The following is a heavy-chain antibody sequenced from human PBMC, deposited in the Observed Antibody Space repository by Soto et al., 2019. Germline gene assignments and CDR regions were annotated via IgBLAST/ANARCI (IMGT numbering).Heavy chain of an antibody. CDR3: ARDIASYAYGEGY. CDR2: VYSRGTT. D-gene: IGHD2-21*01. V-gene: IGHV4-4*07. Sequence: PSETLSLTCTVSWGSINSYWWSLIRQPAGKGLEWIGRVYSRGTTDYNLSLNRRATMSVETSETQFSLKLSSVTAADTAVYYCARDIASYAYGEGYWGQGIQVT. CDR1: WGSINSYW. J-gene: IGHJ4*02.